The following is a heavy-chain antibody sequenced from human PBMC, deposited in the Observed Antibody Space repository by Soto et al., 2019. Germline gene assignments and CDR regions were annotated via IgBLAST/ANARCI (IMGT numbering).Heavy chain of an antibody. CDR3: ARAVSWSRSSGDCFDA. V-gene: IGHV1-2*02. CDR2: INPNSGGT. Sequence: ASVKVSCKASGYTFTGYYMHWVRQAPGQGLEWMGWINPNSGGTNYAQKFQGRVTMTRDTSISTAYMELSRLRSDDTAVYYCARAVSWSRSSGDCFDAWGQGTLVTVSS. CDR1: GYTFTGYY. J-gene: IGHJ5*02. D-gene: IGHD6-6*01.